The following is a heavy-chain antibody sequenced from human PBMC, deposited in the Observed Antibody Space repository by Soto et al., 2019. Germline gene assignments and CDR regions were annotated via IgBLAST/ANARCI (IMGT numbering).Heavy chain of an antibody. D-gene: IGHD3-22*01. CDR3: VNDNRGGY. J-gene: IGHJ4*02. CDR1: GFTFSTCW. Sequence: EVQLVESGGGLVQPGGSLRLSCAASGFTFSTCWMMWVRQAPGKGLEWVANINQDGSERYYVDSVKSRFTISRDNAKTSLYLQMNSLRAEDAAVYYCVNDNRGGYWGQGTLGTVSS. V-gene: IGHV3-7*01. CDR2: INQDGSER.